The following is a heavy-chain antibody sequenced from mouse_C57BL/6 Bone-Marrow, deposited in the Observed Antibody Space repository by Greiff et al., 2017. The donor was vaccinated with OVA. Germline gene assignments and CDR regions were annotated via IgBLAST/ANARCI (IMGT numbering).Heavy chain of an antibody. D-gene: IGHD1-1*01. CDR3: ARGSSSPWYFDV. Sequence: VQLQQSGAELVKPGASVKLSCKASGYTFTSYWMHWVKQRPGRGLEWSGRIDPNSGGTKYNEKFKSKATLTVDKPSSTAYMQLSSLTSEDTAVYSCARGSSSPWYFDVWGTGTTVTVSS. CDR1: GYTFTSYW. V-gene: IGHV1-72*01. CDR2: IDPNSGGT. J-gene: IGHJ1*03.